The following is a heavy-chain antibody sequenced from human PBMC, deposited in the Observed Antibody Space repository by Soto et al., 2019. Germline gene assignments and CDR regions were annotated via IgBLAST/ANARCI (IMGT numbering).Heavy chain of an antibody. Sequence: ASVKVSCKAFGYTFTGYFIHWVRQAPGQGLEWLGWINTNSGATKYAQKFQGRVTLTRDTSINTDYMEMSMLRSDDTAVYYCARGGGTLIHHIPRGQGTIVAVSS. CDR2: INTNSGAT. V-gene: IGHV1-2*02. CDR1: GYTFTGYF. D-gene: IGHD3-16*01. CDR3: ARGGGTLIHHIP. J-gene: IGHJ5*02.